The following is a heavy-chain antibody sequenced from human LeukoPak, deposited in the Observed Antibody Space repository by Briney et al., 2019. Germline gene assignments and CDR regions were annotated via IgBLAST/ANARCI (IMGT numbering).Heavy chain of an antibody. CDR3: ASLLRFLEWLTH. D-gene: IGHD3-3*01. V-gene: IGHV4-38-2*01. Sequence: SETLSLTCAVSGYSISSGYYWGWIRQPPGKGLEWIGSIYHSGSTYYTPSLKSRVTISVDTSKNQFSLKLSSVTAADTAVYYCASLLRFLEWLTHWGQGTLVTVSS. CDR1: GYSISSGYY. CDR2: IYHSGST. J-gene: IGHJ4*02.